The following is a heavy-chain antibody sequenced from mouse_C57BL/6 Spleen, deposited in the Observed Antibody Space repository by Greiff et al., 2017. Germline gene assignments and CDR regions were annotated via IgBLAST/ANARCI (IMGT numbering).Heavy chain of an antibody. Sequence: EVKLMESGPELVKPGASVRISCKASGYSFTAYNLTWVKQSNGKSLEWIGVINPNYGTTSYNQKFKGKATLTVDQSSSTAYMQLNSLTSEDSAVYYCARSGYAMDYWGQGTSVTVSS. CDR2: INPNYGTT. CDR1: GYSFTAYN. J-gene: IGHJ4*01. V-gene: IGHV1-39*01. CDR3: ARSGYAMDY.